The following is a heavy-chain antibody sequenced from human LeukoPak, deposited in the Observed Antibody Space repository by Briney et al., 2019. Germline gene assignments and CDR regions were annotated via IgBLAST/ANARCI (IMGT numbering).Heavy chain of an antibody. V-gene: IGHV3-30*18. Sequence: PGGSLRFSCAASGFTFSSYGMHWVRQAPGKGLEWVAVISYDGSNKYYADSVKGRFTISRDNSKNTLYLQMNSLRAEDTAVYYCAKDLLGYSYGDADYWGQGTLVTVSS. D-gene: IGHD5-18*01. CDR1: GFTFSSYG. J-gene: IGHJ4*02. CDR3: AKDLLGYSYGDADY. CDR2: ISYDGSNK.